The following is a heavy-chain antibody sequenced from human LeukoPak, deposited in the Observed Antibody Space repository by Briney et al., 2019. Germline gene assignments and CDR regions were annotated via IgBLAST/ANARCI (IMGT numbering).Heavy chain of an antibody. CDR3: ASSYRAHQTFYSSHFFDY. V-gene: IGHV4-34*01. Sequence: GSLRLSCAASGFXVSSNYMSWIRQPLGKGLEWIGEINHFGRTKYNPSLKSRVTISGDTSKNQFSLKINSLTAADTAVYYCASSYRAHQTFYSSHFFDYWGQGTLVTVSS. D-gene: IGHD5-18*01. J-gene: IGHJ4*02. CDR1: GFXVSSNY. CDR2: INHFGRT.